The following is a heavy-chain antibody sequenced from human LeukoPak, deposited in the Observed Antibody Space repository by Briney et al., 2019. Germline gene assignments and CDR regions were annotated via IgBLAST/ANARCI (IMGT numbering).Heavy chain of an antibody. CDR2: ISGSGGST. CDR1: GFTFSSYA. CDR3: ARRETGVGLAFDY. V-gene: IGHV3-23*01. J-gene: IGHJ4*02. D-gene: IGHD6-19*01. Sequence: GGSLRLSCAASGFTFSSYAMSWVRQAPGKGLEWVSAISGSGGSTYYADSVKGRFTISRDNSKNTLYLQMNSLRAKDTAVYYCARRETGVGLAFDYWGQGTLVTVSS.